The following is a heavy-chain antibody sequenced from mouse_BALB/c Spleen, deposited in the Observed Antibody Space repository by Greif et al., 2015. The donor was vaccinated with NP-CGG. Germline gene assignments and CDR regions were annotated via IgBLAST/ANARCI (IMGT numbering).Heavy chain of an antibody. CDR3: ARGGYGNYGGAMDY. CDR1: GFTFSSYA. Sequence: EVKVEESGGGLVKPGGSLKLSCAASGFTFSSYAMSWVRQTPEKRLEWVATISSGGSYTYYPDSVKGRFTISRDNAKNTLYLQMSSLRSEDTAMYYCARGGYGNYGGAMDYWGQGTSVTVSS. J-gene: IGHJ4*01. V-gene: IGHV5-9-1*01. CDR2: ISSGGSYT. D-gene: IGHD2-1*01.